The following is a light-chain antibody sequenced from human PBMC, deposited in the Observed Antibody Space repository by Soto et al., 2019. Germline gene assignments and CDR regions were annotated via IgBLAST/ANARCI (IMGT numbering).Light chain of an antibody. V-gene: IGLV1-40*01. CDR2: GDS. CDR3: QSSDSRLSGSDV. CDR1: SSNSGAGYD. Sequence: QSVLTQPPSVSGAPVQRVTISCTGSSSNSGAGYDVNWYQQLPGTAPKLLIFGDSNRPSGVPDRFSGSKSGTSASLAITGLQAADEADYYCQSSDSRLSGSDVFGTGTKLTVL. J-gene: IGLJ1*01.